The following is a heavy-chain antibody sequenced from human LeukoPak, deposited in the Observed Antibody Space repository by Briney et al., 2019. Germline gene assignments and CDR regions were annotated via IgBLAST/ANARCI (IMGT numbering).Heavy chain of an antibody. J-gene: IGHJ6*03. CDR2: INSDGSST. V-gene: IGHV3-74*01. CDR3: ARTTEGYAGGPGYSYYYYMDV. CDR1: GFTFSSYW. Sequence: GGSLRLSCAASGFTFSSYWMHWVRQAPGKGLVWVSRINSDGSSTSYADSVKGRFTISRDDPKNTLYLQMENLRAEDTAVYYCARTTEGYAGGPGYSYYYYMDVWGKGTTVTISS. D-gene: IGHD5-12*01.